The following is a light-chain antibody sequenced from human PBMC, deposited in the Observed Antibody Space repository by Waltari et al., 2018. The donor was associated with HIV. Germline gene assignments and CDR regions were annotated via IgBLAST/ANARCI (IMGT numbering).Light chain of an antibody. CDR1: QSISNNH. J-gene: IGKJ1*01. CDR2: GAS. V-gene: IGKV3-20*01. Sequence: EIVLTQSPGTLSLSPGERATLSCRASQSISNNHLAWYQQKPDQAPRLLIYGASSRATGIPDRFSGSRSGTDFTLTISRLEPEDFALYYCQQYGSSPGTFGQGTKVEIK. CDR3: QQYGSSPGT.